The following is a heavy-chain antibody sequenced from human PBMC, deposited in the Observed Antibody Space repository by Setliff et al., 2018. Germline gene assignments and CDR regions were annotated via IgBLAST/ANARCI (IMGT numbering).Heavy chain of an antibody. CDR1: GFTFSSYS. Sequence: GGSLRLSCAASGFTFSSYSMNWVRQAPGKGLEWVSSISSSSSYIYYADSMKGRFTISRDNTKNSLYLQMNSLRADDTALYYCMKKIIAGGGPPYDYFDYWGQGTLVTVSS. CDR2: ISSSSSYI. D-gene: IGHD1-26*01. CDR3: MKKIIAGGGPPYDYFDY. J-gene: IGHJ4*02. V-gene: IGHV3-21*04.